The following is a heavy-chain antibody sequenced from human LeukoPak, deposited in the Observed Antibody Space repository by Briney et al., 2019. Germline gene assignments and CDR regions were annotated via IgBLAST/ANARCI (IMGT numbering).Heavy chain of an antibody. CDR1: GGTFSSYA. V-gene: IGHV1-69*13. J-gene: IGHJ6*02. CDR2: IIPIFGTA. D-gene: IGHD6-13*01. CDR3: ARESKQLVRYNYYYYYGMDV. Sequence: SVNVSCTASGGTFSSYAISWVRQAPGQGLEWMGGIIPIFGTANYAQKFQGRVTITADESTSTAYMELSSLRSEDTAVYYCARESKQLVRYNYYYYYGMDVWGQGTTVTVSS.